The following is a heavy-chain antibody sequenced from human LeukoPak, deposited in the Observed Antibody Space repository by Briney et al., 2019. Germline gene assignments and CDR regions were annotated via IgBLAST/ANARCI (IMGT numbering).Heavy chain of an antibody. D-gene: IGHD3-3*01. CDR2: IKQDGSEK. Sequence: SGGSLRLSCAASGLTFSSYWMSWVRQAPGKGLEWVANIKQDGSEKYYVDSVKGRFTISRDNAKNSLYLQMNSLRAEDTAVYYCARDGLGVVIGEFDYWGQGTLVTVSS. CDR3: ARDGLGVVIGEFDY. V-gene: IGHV3-7*01. CDR1: GLTFSSYW. J-gene: IGHJ4*02.